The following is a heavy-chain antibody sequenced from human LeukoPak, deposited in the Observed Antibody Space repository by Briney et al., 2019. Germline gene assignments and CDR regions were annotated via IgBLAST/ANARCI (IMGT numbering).Heavy chain of an antibody. V-gene: IGHV4-59*08. Sequence: SETLSLTCTVSGGSISRFFWSWIRQPPGKGLEWIGYIYYSGNTNYNPSLKSRVTMSVDTSENQFSLKLSSVTAADTAVYYCASSPGGGYSVTWYGGLDYWGQGNLVTVSS. D-gene: IGHD6-13*01. CDR3: ASSPGGGYSVTWYGGLDY. CDR1: GGSISRFF. CDR2: IYYSGNT. J-gene: IGHJ4*02.